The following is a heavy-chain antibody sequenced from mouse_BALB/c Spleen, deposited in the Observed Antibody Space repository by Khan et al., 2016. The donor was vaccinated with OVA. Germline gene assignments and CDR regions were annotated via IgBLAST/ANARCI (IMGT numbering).Heavy chain of an antibody. Sequence: QVQLKQSGPGLVAPSQRLSITCTISGFSLTNYGVNWVRQPPGKGLEWLVVIWSDGSITYSSGLKSRLSIINDNSTSQAFLKMNSLQTDDTAMYYCARQPYYHYYIMDYWGQGTLVTVSS. V-gene: IGHV2-6-1*01. D-gene: IGHD2-10*01. CDR3: ARQPYYHYYIMDY. CDR1: GFSLTNYG. CDR2: IWSDGSI. J-gene: IGHJ4*01.